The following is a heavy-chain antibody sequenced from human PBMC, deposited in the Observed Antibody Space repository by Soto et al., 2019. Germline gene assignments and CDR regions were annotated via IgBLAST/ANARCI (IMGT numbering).Heavy chain of an antibody. CDR3: ARDRRPCVLRFLEWFH. Sequence: QVQLVESGGGVVQPGRSLRLSCAASGFTFSSYAMHWVRQAPGKGLEWVAVISYDGSNKYYADSVKGRFTISRDNSKNTLYLQMNSLRAEDTAVYYCARDRRPCVLRFLEWFHWGQGTLVTVSS. CDR2: ISYDGSNK. D-gene: IGHD3-3*01. J-gene: IGHJ4*02. V-gene: IGHV3-30-3*01. CDR1: GFTFSSYA.